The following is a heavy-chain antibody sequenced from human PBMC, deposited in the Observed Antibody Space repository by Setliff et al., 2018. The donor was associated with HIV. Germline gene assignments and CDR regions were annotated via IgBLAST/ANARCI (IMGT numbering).Heavy chain of an antibody. CDR3: ARVQMADAAFDV. Sequence: SETLSLTCTVSGGSISTYYWSWIRQPPGKGLEWIGSISFTGSSDNNPSLKSRVTLSVDTSKHQFSLKLSSVTAADTAVYYCARVQMADAAFDVWGQGTMVTVSS. V-gene: IGHV4-59*01. CDR1: GGSISTYY. J-gene: IGHJ3*01. CDR2: ISFTGSS.